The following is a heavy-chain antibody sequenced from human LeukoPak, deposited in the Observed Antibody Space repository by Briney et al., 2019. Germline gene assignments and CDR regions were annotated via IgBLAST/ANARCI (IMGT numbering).Heavy chain of an antibody. CDR2: LHPSGGST. J-gene: IGHJ2*01. V-gene: IGHV1-46*01. CDR3: ARITMTTSGWYFDL. D-gene: IGHD1-1*01. CDR1: GYTFTSYY. Sequence: ASVKDSCKACGYTFTSYYLHWLGQAPGKELEWMGILHPSGGSTSYAQKFQGRVTMTRDTATSTVYMELSRLRSEDTALYYCARITMTTSGWYFDLWGRGSLVTVS.